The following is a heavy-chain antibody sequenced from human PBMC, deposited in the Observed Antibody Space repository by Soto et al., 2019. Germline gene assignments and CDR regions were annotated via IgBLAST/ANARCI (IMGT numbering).Heavy chain of an antibody. CDR1: GGSISSYY. Sequence: SETLSLSCTVSGGSISSYYWSWIRQPPGKGLEWIGYIYYSGSTNYNPSLKSRVTISVDTSKNQFSLKLSSVTAADTAVYYCARTPMTAVAVYYFDYWGQGTLVTVSS. CDR2: IYYSGST. D-gene: IGHD6-19*01. J-gene: IGHJ4*02. V-gene: IGHV4-59*01. CDR3: ARTPMTAVAVYYFDY.